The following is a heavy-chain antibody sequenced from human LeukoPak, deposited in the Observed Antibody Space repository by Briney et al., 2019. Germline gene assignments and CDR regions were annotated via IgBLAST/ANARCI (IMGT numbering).Heavy chain of an antibody. J-gene: IGHJ4*02. CDR2: INPNSGGT. Sequence: ASVTVSCKASGYTFTGYCMHWVRQAPGQGLEWMGWINPNSGGTNYAQKFQGRVTMTRDTSISTAYMELSRLRSDDTAVYYCARSRGLTAAAVRAVFDYWGQGTLVTVSS. CDR1: GYTFTGYC. V-gene: IGHV1-2*02. CDR3: ARSRGLTAAAVRAVFDY. D-gene: IGHD6-13*01.